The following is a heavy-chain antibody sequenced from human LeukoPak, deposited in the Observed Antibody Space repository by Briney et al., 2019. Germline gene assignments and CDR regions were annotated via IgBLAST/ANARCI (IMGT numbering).Heavy chain of an antibody. Sequence: SETLSLTCTVSGGSISSSSYYWGWIRQPPGKGLEWIGSIYYSGSTNYNPSLKSRVTISVDTSKNQFSLKLSSVTAADTAVYYCARSVLRHFDSLFGDAFDIWGQGTMVTVSS. CDR1: GGSISSSSYY. CDR2: IYYSGST. V-gene: IGHV4-39*07. D-gene: IGHD3-9*01. J-gene: IGHJ3*02. CDR3: ARSVLRHFDSLFGDAFDI.